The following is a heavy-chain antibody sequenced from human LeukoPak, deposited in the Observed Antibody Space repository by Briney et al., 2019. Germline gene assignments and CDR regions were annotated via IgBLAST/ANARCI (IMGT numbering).Heavy chain of an antibody. D-gene: IGHD2-2*01. CDR2: IIPIFGTA. CDR3: ARGVPAALRGYYYYYMDV. V-gene: IGHV1-69*05. Sequence: GASVKVSCKASGGTFSSYAISWVRQAPGQGLEWMGGIIPIFGTANYAQKFQGRVTITTDESTSTAYMELSSLRSEDTAVYYCARGVPAALRGYYYYYMDVWGKGTTVTVSS. J-gene: IGHJ6*03. CDR1: GGTFSSYA.